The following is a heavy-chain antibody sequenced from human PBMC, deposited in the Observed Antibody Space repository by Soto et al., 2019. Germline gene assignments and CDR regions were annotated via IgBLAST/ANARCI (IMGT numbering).Heavy chain of an antibody. CDR3: ARDGDLGSALFSGPLGSGRVDP. J-gene: IGHJ5*02. CDR1: GGTFGNNA. V-gene: IGHV1-69*12. Sequence: QVQLVQSGAEVKKPGSSVTVSCKTSGGTFGNNAVTWVRQAPGQGLEWMGGIVPMFGPANYAQTYQGRVTITADESTNTGYMEPSSVRSVATPVSYCARDGDLGSALFSGPLGSGRVDPWGPGTRVTV. D-gene: IGHD6-25*01. CDR2: IVPMFGPA.